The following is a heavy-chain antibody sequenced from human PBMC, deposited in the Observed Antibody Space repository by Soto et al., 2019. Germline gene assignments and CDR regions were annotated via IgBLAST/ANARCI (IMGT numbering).Heavy chain of an antibody. J-gene: IGHJ6*03. D-gene: IGHD3-9*01. CDR2: IYSGGST. Sequence: GGSLRLSCAASGFTVSSNYMSWVRQAPGKGLEWVSVIYSGGSTYYADSVKGRFTISRHNSKNTLYLQMNSLRAEDTAVYYCARVAGSYYDILTGYSKLYYYYYYMDVWGKGTTVTVSS. V-gene: IGHV3-53*04. CDR3: ARVAGSYYDILTGYSKLYYYYYYMDV. CDR1: GFTVSSNY.